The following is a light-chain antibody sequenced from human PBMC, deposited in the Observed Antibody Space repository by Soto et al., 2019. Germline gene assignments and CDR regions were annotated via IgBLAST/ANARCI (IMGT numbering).Light chain of an antibody. CDR2: AAS. V-gene: IGKV1-39*01. CDR3: QQSYSTPLT. CDR1: QSTSSY. Sequence: DLQMTQSPSSLSASVGDRVTITCRASQSTSSYLNWYQQKPGKAPKLLIYAASSLQSGVPSRFSGSGSGTDFTLTISSLQPEDFATYYCQQSYSTPLTFGGGTKVEIK. J-gene: IGKJ4*01.